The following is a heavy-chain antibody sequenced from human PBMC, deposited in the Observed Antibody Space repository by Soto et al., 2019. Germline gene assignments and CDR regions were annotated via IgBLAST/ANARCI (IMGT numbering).Heavy chain of an antibody. Sequence: GGSLRLSCAASGFTFSTYAMHWVRQAPGKGLEWVAVMSKDGNNEYYADSVKGRFTISRDNSKNTLYLQMNSLRAEDTAVYYCAKNYLGSGYYYNGLDYWGQGTLVTVSS. CDR1: GFTFSTYA. V-gene: IGHV3-30*18. D-gene: IGHD3-10*01. CDR2: MSKDGNNE. CDR3: AKNYLGSGYYYNGLDY. J-gene: IGHJ4*02.